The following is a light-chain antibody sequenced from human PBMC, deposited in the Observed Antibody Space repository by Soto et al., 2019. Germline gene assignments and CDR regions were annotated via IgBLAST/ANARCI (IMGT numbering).Light chain of an antibody. CDR3: NSYTTSSTLV. J-gene: IGLJ1*01. Sequence: QSVLTQPASVSGSPGQSITISCTGTSSDVGGYNFVSWYQHHPGKAPKLMIYDVTNRPSGVSNRLSGSKSGNTASLTISGLQAEDEADYYCNSYTTSSTLVFGTGTKVTVL. CDR1: SSDVGGYNF. V-gene: IGLV2-14*03. CDR2: DVT.